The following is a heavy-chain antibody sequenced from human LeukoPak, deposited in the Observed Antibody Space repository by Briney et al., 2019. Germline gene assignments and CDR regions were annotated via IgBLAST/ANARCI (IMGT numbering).Heavy chain of an antibody. V-gene: IGHV3-21*01. D-gene: IGHD6-19*01. J-gene: IGHJ4*02. Sequence: PGGSLRLSCAASGFTFSGYGMNWVRQAPGKGLEWVSSISSSSSYIYYADSVKGRFTISRDNAKNSLYLQMNSLRAEDTAVYYCARTRYSSGWYFDYWGQGTLVTVSS. CDR1: GFTFSGYG. CDR2: ISSSSSYI. CDR3: ARTRYSSGWYFDY.